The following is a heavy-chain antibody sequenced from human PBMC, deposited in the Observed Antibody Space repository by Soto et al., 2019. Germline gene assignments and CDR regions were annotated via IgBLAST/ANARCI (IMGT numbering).Heavy chain of an antibody. CDR1: GFTFSSYW. CDR2: IKQDGSEK. CDR3: ARWSCHYSSQVHGMDF. J-gene: IGHJ6*02. D-gene: IGHD3-3*01. V-gene: IGHV3-7*03. Sequence: GGSLRLSCAASGFTFSSYWMSWVRQAPGKGLEWVANIKQDGSEKYYVDSVKGRFTISRDNAKNSLYLQMNSLRAEDTAVYYCARWSCHYSSQVHGMDFWGQGTTVTVFS.